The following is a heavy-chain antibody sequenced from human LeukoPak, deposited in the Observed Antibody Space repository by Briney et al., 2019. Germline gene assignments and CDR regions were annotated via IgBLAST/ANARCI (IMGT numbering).Heavy chain of an antibody. D-gene: IGHD2-2*01. CDR1: GYTFTSYA. J-gene: IGHJ5*02. V-gene: IGHV7-4-1*02. CDR3: ARGAYCSSTSCLADVFDP. CDR2: INTNTGNP. Sequence: ASVKVSCKASGYTFTSYAMNWVRQAPGQGLEWMGWINTNTGNPTYAQGFTGRFVFSLDTSVSTAYLQISSLKAEDTAVYYCARGAYCSSTSCLADVFDPWGQGTVVTVSS.